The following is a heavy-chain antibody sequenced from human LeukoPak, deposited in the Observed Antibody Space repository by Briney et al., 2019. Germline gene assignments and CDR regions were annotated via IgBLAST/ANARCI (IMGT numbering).Heavy chain of an antibody. Sequence: SETLSLTCSVSGGSIRNYYWTWIRQPPGRGLEWIGHVSNSGNTKYNPSLKGRVTISIDTSKKHFSLNLSSVSAADTAVYYCASRAFYDSSGLDFWGQGILVTVSS. J-gene: IGHJ4*02. CDR2: VSNSGNT. CDR1: GGSIRNYY. CDR3: ASRAFYDSSGLDF. V-gene: IGHV4-59*08. D-gene: IGHD3-22*01.